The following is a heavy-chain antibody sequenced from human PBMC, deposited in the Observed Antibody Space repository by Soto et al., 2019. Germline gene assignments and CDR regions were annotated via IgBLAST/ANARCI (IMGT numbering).Heavy chain of an antibody. J-gene: IGHJ5*02. CDR3: AREYQGVLRYFDWSPGGNWFDP. CDR2: ISAYNGNT. D-gene: IGHD3-9*01. V-gene: IGHV1-18*01. CDR1: GYTFSSIG. Sequence: ASVKVSCKASGYTFSSIGISWVRQAPGQGLEWMGWISAYNGNTNYAQKLQGRVTMTTDTSTSTAYMELRSLRSDDTAVYYCAREYQGVLRYFDWSPGGNWFDPWGQGTLVTVSS.